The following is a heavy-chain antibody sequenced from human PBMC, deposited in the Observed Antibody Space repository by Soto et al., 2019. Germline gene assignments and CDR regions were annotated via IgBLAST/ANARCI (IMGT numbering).Heavy chain of an antibody. CDR2: IYYSGST. D-gene: IGHD2-15*01. Sequence: SATLSLTCTVSGGSVSSGSYYWSWIRQPPGKGLEWIGYIYYSGSTNYNPSLKSRVTISVDTSKNQFSLKLSSVTAADTAVYYCARDKYCSGGSCYGAFDIWGQGTMVTVSS. CDR3: ARDKYCSGGSCYGAFDI. J-gene: IGHJ3*02. V-gene: IGHV4-61*01. CDR1: GGSVSSGSYY.